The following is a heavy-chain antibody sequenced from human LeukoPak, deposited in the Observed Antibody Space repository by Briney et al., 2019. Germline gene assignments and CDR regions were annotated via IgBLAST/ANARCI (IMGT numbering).Heavy chain of an antibody. D-gene: IGHD2-8*01. CDR3: ASDRRECTTGVCAQWANYYMDV. CDR2: IYYSGST. Sequence: SETLSLTCTVSGVSISSYYWSWLREPPGKGLEWIGYIYYSGSTNYNPSLKSRVTISVDTSKNQFSLKLNSVTAANTAGYSCASDRRECTTGVCAQWANYYMDVWGKGTTVTVSS. V-gene: IGHV4-59*01. J-gene: IGHJ6*03. CDR1: GVSISSYY.